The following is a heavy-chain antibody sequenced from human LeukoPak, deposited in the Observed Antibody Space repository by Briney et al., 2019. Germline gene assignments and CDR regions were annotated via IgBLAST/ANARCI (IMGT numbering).Heavy chain of an antibody. V-gene: IGHV4-34*01. J-gene: IGHJ4*02. CDR1: GGSFSGYY. CDR2: INHSGST. CDR3: ARAPGDGYNPFDY. Sequence: SETLSLTCAVYGGSFSGYYWSWIRQPPGKGLEWIGEINHSGSTNYNPSLKSRVTISVDTSKNQFSLKLSSVTAAGTAVYYCARAPGDGYNPFDYWGQGTLVTVSS. D-gene: IGHD5-24*01.